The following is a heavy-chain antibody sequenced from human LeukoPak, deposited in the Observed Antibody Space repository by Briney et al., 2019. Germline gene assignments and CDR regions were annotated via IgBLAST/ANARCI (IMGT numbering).Heavy chain of an antibody. J-gene: IGHJ4*02. CDR1: GFTFSNYA. CDR3: ARDPPRAAWVFDY. V-gene: IGHV3-23*01. CDR2: ITSGGGTT. D-gene: IGHD6-25*01. Sequence: PGGSLRLSCAASGFTFSNYAMSWVRQAPGKALKWVSAITSGGGTTYYAGSVKGRFTISRDNSKNTLYLQMNSLRAEDTAVYYCARDPPRAAWVFDYWGQGTLVSVSS.